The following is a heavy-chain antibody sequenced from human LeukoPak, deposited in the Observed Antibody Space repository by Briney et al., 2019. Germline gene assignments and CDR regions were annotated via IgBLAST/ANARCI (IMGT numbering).Heavy chain of an antibody. Sequence: SVKVSCKASGGTFSSYAISWVRQAPGQGLEWMGRIIPILGIANYAQKFQGRVTITADKSTSTAYMELSSLRSEDTAVYYCAGASSYYDSSGYHTAPFDYWGQGPLVTVSS. CDR3: AGASSYYDSSGYHTAPFDY. V-gene: IGHV1-69*04. CDR1: GGTFSSYA. D-gene: IGHD3-22*01. CDR2: IIPILGIA. J-gene: IGHJ4*02.